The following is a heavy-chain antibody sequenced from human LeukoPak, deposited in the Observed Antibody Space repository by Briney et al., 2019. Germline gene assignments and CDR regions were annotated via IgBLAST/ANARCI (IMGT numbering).Heavy chain of an antibody. V-gene: IGHV4-34*01. CDR2: INHSGST. CDR3: ARGEYQLLNWYFDL. CDR1: GGSFSGYY. D-gene: IGHD2-2*01. J-gene: IGHJ2*01. Sequence: PSETLSLTCAVYGGSFSGYYWSWIRQPPGKGLEWIGGINHSGSTNYNPSLKSRVTISVDTSKNQFSLKLSSVTAADTAVYYCARGEYQLLNWYFDLWGRGTLVTVSS.